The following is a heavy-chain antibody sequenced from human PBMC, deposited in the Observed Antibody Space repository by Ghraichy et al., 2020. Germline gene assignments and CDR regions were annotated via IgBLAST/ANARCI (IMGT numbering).Heavy chain of an antibody. D-gene: IGHD5-24*01. CDR3: ARDRRKMATRTIDY. CDR1: GFTFSSYW. CDR2: IKQDGSEK. J-gene: IGHJ4*02. V-gene: IGHV3-7*03. Sequence: GGSLRLSCAASGFTFSSYWMSWVRQAPGKGLEWVANIKQDGSEKYYVDSVKGRFTISRDNAKNSLYLQMNSLRAEDTAVYYCARDRRKMATRTIDYWGQGTLVTVSS.